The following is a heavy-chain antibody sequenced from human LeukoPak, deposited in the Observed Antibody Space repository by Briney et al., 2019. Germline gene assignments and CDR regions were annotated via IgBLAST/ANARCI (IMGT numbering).Heavy chain of an antibody. Sequence: GSLRLSCAASGFTFSTYAMNWVRQAPGKGLEWVSAISGSGAKTYYADFVKGRFTISRDNSKNTLYLQMNSLRAEDTAVYYCAKEYSGSFSPFPSYFDYWGQGTLVTVSS. CDR2: ISGSGAKT. D-gene: IGHD1-26*01. V-gene: IGHV3-23*01. CDR3: AKEYSGSFSPFPSYFDY. CDR1: GFTFSTYA. J-gene: IGHJ4*02.